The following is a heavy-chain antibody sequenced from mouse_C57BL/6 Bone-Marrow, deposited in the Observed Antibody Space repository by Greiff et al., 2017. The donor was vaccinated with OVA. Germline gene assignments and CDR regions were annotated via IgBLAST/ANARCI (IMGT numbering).Heavy chain of an antibody. CDR3: ARGYVARY. CDR2: IDPSDSYT. D-gene: IGHD1-2*01. CDR1: GYTFTSYW. Sequence: QVQLQQSGAELVKPGASVKLSCKASGYTFTSYWMQWVKQRPGQGLEWIGEIDPSDSYTNYNQKFKGKATLTVDTSSSTAYMQLSSLTSEDSAVYYCARGYVARYWGQGTSVTVSS. V-gene: IGHV1-50*01. J-gene: IGHJ4*01.